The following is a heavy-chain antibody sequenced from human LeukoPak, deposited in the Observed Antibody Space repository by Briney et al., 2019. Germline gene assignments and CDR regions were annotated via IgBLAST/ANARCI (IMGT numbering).Heavy chain of an antibody. V-gene: IGHV1-2*06. CDR1: GYSFTDYL. J-gene: IGHJ4*02. Sequence: ASVKVSCKASGYSFTDYLMHWVRQAPGQGLEWIGRINPSSGGTNYGQKFQGRVTMTRDTSITTAYMEVSRLTSDDTAVYYCARQGIGAVDYWGPGTLVTVSS. CDR3: ARQGIGAVDY. D-gene: IGHD1-26*01. CDR2: INPSSGGT.